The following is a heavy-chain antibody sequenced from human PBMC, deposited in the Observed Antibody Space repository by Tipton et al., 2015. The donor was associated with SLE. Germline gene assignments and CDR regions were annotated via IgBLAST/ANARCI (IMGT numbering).Heavy chain of an antibody. D-gene: IGHD6-19*01. V-gene: IGHV3-21*04. CDR3: ARDRNVDSSGWYGGFDY. CDR2: ISSSSSYI. CDR1: GFTFSSYS. Sequence: SLRLSCAASGFTFSSYSMNWVRQAPGKGLEWVSSISSSSSYIYYADSVKGRFTISRDNAKNSPYLQMNSLRAEDTAVYYCARDRNVDSSGWYGGFDYWGQGTLVTVSS. J-gene: IGHJ4*02.